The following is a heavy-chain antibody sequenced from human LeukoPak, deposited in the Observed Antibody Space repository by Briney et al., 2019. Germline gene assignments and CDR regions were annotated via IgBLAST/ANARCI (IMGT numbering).Heavy chain of an antibody. D-gene: IGHD3/OR15-3a*01. CDR2: IRYDGVNK. V-gene: IGHV3-30*02. Sequence: PGGSLRLSCAASGFTFSSYGMHWVRQAPGKGLEWVAFIRYDGVNKYYADSVKGRFTISRDNSKNTLYLQMNSLRAEDTAVYYCAKDPSAADGPSFDYWGQGTLVTVSS. J-gene: IGHJ4*02. CDR1: GFTFSSYG. CDR3: AKDPSAADGPSFDY.